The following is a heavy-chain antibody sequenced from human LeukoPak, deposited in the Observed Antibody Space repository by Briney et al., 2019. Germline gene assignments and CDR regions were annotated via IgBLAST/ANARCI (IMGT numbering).Heavy chain of an antibody. J-gene: IGHJ4*02. D-gene: IGHD3-22*01. V-gene: IGHV3-23*01. Sequence: GGSLRLSCAATGLTFSSSPMNWVRLAPGNRLEWVSTSGTSGDTYYADSVKGRFTISRDNSKSTLSLQMANLRVEDTAVYYCATNTPGNYPYDYWGQGTLVTVSP. CDR1: GLTFSSSP. CDR2: SGTSGDT. CDR3: ATNTPGNYPYDY.